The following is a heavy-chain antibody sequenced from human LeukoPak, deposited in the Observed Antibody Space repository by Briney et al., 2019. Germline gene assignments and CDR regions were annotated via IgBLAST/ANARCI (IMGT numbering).Heavy chain of an antibody. Sequence: SETLSLTCAVYGGSFSGYYWSWIRQPPAKGLEWIGEINHSGSTNYNPSLKSRVTISVDTSKNQFSLKLSSVTAADTAVYYCASSDSYGLMLSVRATDWGQGTLVTVSS. CDR3: ASSDSYGLMLSVRATD. J-gene: IGHJ4*02. CDR1: GGSFSGYY. V-gene: IGHV4-34*01. CDR2: INHSGST. D-gene: IGHD5-18*01.